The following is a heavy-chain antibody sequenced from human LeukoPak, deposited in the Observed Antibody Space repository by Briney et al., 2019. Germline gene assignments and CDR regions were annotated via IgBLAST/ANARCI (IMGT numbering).Heavy chain of an antibody. D-gene: IGHD3-22*01. Sequence: SGTLSLTCAVSGGSISSSNWWSWVRQPPGKGLEWIGEIYHSGSINYNPSLKSRVTISVDKSKNQFSLKLSSVTAADTAVYYCASWVDYYDSSGYYYWDQGTLVTVSS. CDR3: ASWVDYYDSSGYYY. CDR1: GGSISSSNW. J-gene: IGHJ4*02. V-gene: IGHV4-4*02. CDR2: IYHSGSI.